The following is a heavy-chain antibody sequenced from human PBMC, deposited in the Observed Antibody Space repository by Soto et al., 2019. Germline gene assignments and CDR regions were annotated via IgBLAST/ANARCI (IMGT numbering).Heavy chain of an antibody. Sequence: SETMSLTCAVSGGSLSSGGYSWSWIRQPPGKGLEWIGYIYYSGITYYNPSLNSRVTVSVDTSKNQFSLKVTSVTAADTAVYYCARLHGYCISSSCHGHYAMDVWGQGTTVTVSS. CDR2: IYYSGIT. CDR1: GGSLSSGGYS. D-gene: IGHD2-2*01. CDR3: ARLHGYCISSSCHGHYAMDV. J-gene: IGHJ6*02. V-gene: IGHV4-30-2*03.